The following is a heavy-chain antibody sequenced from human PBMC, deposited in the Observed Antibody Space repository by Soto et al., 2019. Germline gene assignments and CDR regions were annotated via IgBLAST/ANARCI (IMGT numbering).Heavy chain of an antibody. V-gene: IGHV3-11*05. J-gene: IGHJ3*02. Sequence: QVQLVESGGGLVKPGGSLRLSCAASGFTFSDYYMSWIRQAPGKGLEWVSYISSSSSYTNYADSVKGRFTISRDNAKNSLYLQMNSLRAEDTAVYYCATDADILTGSDAFDIWGQVTMVTVSS. D-gene: IGHD3-9*01. CDR3: ATDADILTGSDAFDI. CDR2: ISSSSSYT. CDR1: GFTFSDYY.